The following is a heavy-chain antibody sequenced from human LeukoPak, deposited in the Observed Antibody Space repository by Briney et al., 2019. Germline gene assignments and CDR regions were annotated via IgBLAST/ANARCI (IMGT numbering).Heavy chain of an antibody. CDR2: IYTSGST. D-gene: IGHD2-2*01. V-gene: IGHV4-61*02. J-gene: IGHJ6*03. CDR3: ARDYRECSSTSCYCYYYYMDV. Sequence: SQTLSLTCTVSGGSISSGSYYWSWIRQPAGKALEWIGRIYTSGSTNYNPSLKSRVTISVDTSKNQFSLKLSSVTAADTAVYYCARDYRECSSTSCYCYYYYMDVWGKGTTVTVSS. CDR1: GGSISSGSYY.